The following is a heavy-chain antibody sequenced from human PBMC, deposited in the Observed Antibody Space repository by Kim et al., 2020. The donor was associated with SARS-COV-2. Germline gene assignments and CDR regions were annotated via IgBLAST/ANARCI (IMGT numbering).Heavy chain of an antibody. CDR2: IHHSGST. CDR3: TSKYYYDTSGFYYADW. J-gene: IGHJ1*01. D-gene: IGHD3-22*01. CDR1: DYSISSGYY. Sequence: SETLSLTCAVSDYSISSGYYWGWIRQPPGKGLEWIGSIHHSGSTYYNPSLKSRVGISIDTSKNQFSLRLNSVTAADTAVYYCTSKYYYDTSGFYYADWWGQGTLVTVSS. V-gene: IGHV4-38-2*01.